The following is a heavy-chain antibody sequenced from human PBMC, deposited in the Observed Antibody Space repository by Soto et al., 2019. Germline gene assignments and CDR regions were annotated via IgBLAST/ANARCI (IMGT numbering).Heavy chain of an antibody. CDR2: IIPIFGTA. D-gene: IGHD2-2*03. J-gene: IGHJ3*02. Sequence: QVQLVQSGAEVKKPGSSVKVSCKASGGTFSSYAISWVRQAPGQGLEWMGGIIPIFGTANYAQKFQGRVTITADESTSTAYMELSSLRSEDTAVYYCAREMDIVVVPAARVIDSSAFDIWGQGTMVTVSS. V-gene: IGHV1-69*01. CDR1: GGTFSSYA. CDR3: AREMDIVVVPAARVIDSSAFDI.